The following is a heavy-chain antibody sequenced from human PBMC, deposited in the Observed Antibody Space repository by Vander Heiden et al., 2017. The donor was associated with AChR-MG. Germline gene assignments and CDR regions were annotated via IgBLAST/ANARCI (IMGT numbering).Heavy chain of an antibody. Sequence: EVQLVESGGGLVKPWWSLRPSCAASGFTCRSYSMNWVRQAPGKGWEWVSSISSSSSYIYYADSVKGRFTISRDNAKNSLYLQMNSLRAEDTAVYYCARDEILTGYHVYWGQGTLVTVSS. CDR3: ARDEILTGYHVY. J-gene: IGHJ4*02. CDR1: GFTCRSYS. CDR2: ISSSSSYI. V-gene: IGHV3-21*01. D-gene: IGHD3-9*01.